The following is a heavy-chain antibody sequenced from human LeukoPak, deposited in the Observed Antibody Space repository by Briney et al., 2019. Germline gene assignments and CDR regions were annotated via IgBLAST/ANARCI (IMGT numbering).Heavy chain of an antibody. CDR2: IYYSGST. CDR1: GGSISSYY. V-gene: IGHV4-59*01. J-gene: IGHJ3*02. D-gene: IGHD3-22*01. Sequence: PSETLSLTCTVSGGSISSYYWSWIRQPPGKGLEWVGYIYYSGSTNYNPSLKSRVTISVDTSKNQFSLKLSSVTAADTAVYYCARVGYYDSSGYLSLDAFDIWGQGTMVTVSS. CDR3: ARVGYYDSSGYLSLDAFDI.